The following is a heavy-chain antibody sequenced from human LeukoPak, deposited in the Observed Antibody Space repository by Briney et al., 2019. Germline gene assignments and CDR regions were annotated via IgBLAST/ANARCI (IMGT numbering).Heavy chain of an antibody. CDR2: INHSGST. V-gene: IGHV4-34*01. CDR1: GGSFSGYY. D-gene: IGHD3-10*01. Sequence: PSETLSLTCAVYGGSFSGYYWSWIRQPPGKGLEWIGEINHSGSTNYNPSLKSRVTISVDTSKNQFSLKLSSVTAADTAVYYCARVTNYYGSGSYLGAIDYWGQGTLVTVSS. J-gene: IGHJ4*02. CDR3: ARVTNYYGSGSYLGAIDY.